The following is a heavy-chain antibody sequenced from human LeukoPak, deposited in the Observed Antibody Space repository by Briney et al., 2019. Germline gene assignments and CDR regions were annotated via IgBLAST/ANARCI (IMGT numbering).Heavy chain of an antibody. V-gene: IGHV3-7*01. CDR1: GFTFSSYW. J-gene: IGHJ4*02. Sequence: WGSLRLSCAASGFTFSSYWMSWVRQAPGKGLEWVANIKVDGSDKFYVDSVKGRFTISRDNAKNSLYLQMNSLRAEDTAVYYCARKNSLDYWGQGTLVTVSS. D-gene: IGHD2/OR15-2a*01. CDR2: IKVDGSDK. CDR3: ARKNSLDY.